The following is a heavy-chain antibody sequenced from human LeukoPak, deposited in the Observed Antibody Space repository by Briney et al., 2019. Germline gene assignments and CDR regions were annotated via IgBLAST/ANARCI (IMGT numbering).Heavy chain of an antibody. V-gene: IGHV3-43*01. CDR1: GFTFGDYS. CDR2: INWAGSST. J-gene: IGHJ5*01. Sequence: PGGSLRLSCAASGFTFGDYSMHWVRQAPGKGLEWVSLINWAGSSTHYTDSVKGRLTISRDNSKNSLYLQMNSLRTEDTAFYYCAKGDKYDTSGYLPGDSWGQGTLATVSS. CDR3: AKGDKYDTSGYLPGDS. D-gene: IGHD3-22*01.